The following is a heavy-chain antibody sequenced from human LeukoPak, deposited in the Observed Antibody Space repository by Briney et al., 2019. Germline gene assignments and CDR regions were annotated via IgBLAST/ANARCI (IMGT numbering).Heavy chain of an antibody. V-gene: IGHV4-59*11. Sequence: SETLSLTCTVSGGSIRSHYWSWIRQPPGKGLEWIGYIYYSGSTNYNPSLKSRVTISVDTSKNQFSLKLSSVTAADTAVYYCARDRGDYDSSGYYGYFDYWGQGDLVTVSS. D-gene: IGHD3-22*01. CDR1: GGSIRSHY. CDR3: ARDRGDYDSSGYYGYFDY. CDR2: IYYSGST. J-gene: IGHJ4*02.